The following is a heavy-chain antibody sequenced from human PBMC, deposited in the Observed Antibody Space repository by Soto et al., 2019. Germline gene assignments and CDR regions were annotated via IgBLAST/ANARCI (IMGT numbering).Heavy chain of an antibody. Sequence: SVKVSCKASGGTFSSYAISWVRQAPGQGLEWMGGIIPIFGTANYAQKFQGRVTITADKSTSTAYMELSSLRSEDTAVYYCASEPDYYYYGMDVWGQGTTVTVSS. J-gene: IGHJ6*02. CDR1: GGTFSSYA. CDR3: ASEPDYYYYGMDV. CDR2: IIPIFGTA. V-gene: IGHV1-69*06.